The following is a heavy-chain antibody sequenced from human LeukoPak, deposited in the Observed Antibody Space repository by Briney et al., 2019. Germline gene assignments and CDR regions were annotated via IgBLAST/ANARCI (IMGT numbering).Heavy chain of an antibody. V-gene: IGHV3-30*18. J-gene: IGHJ4*02. D-gene: IGHD3-16*01. CDR1: GFTFSSYG. CDR3: AKDRWVLRGRTNAGFDY. CDR2: ISNDGSNK. Sequence: PGRSLRLSCAASGFTFSSYGMHWVRQAPGKGLEWAAVISNDGSNKYYADSVKGRFTISRDNSKNTLYLQMNSLRAEDTAVYYCAKDRWVLRGRTNAGFDYWGQGTLVTVSP.